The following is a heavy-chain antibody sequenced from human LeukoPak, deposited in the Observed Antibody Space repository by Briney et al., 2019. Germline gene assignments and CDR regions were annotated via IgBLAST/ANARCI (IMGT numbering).Heavy chain of an antibody. CDR1: GFTFDDYT. D-gene: IGHD1-26*01. CDR2: ISWDGGST. CDR3: ARDAPRYSGSWYYFDY. Sequence: GGPLRLSCAASGFTFDDYTMHWVRHAPGKGLEWVSLISWDGGSTYYADSVKGRFTISRDNSKNTLYLQMNSLRAEDTAVYYCARDAPRYSGSWYYFDYWGQGTLVTVSS. J-gene: IGHJ4*02. V-gene: IGHV3-43*01.